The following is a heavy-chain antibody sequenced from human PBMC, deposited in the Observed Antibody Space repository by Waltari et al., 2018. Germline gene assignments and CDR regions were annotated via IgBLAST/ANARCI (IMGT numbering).Heavy chain of an antibody. J-gene: IGHJ5*02. CDR1: GGSISSGSSY. CDR3: ARPFEVEQQLVHPNWFDP. D-gene: IGHD6-13*01. V-gene: IGHV4-61*02. Sequence: QVPLQESGPGLVKPSETLSLTCSVSGGSISSGSSYWTWIRPPAGKGLEWIGRIYHSGSTYYNPSLKSRVTISVDTSKNQFSLKLSSVTAADTAVYYCARPFEVEQQLVHPNWFDPWGQGTLVTVSS. CDR2: IYHSGST.